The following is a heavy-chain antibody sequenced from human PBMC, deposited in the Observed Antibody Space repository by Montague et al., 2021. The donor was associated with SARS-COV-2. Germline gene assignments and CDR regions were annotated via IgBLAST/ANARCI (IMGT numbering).Heavy chain of an antibody. D-gene: IGHD2/OR15-2a*01. Sequence: ETLSLTCTVSGDSISSTDHYWAWMRQAPGKGLEWVSGISGGGNKHHADSVKGRFTISRDDSRNTLYLQMHSLRAEDTAMYYCAKNFPGQFYFDDWGQGTLVAVSS. CDR1: GDSISSTDHY. V-gene: IGHV3-53*01. J-gene: IGHJ4*02. CDR3: AKNFPGQFYFDD. CDR2: ISGGGNK.